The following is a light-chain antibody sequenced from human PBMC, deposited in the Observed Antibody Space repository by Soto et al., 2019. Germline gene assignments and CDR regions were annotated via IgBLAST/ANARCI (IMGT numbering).Light chain of an antibody. CDR2: GAS. CDR1: QSVSSSY. CDR3: QQYDSSPWT. V-gene: IGKV3-20*01. J-gene: IGKJ1*01. Sequence: EIVLTQSPGTLSLSPGERATLSCRASQSVSSSYLAWYQQKPGQAPRLLIYGASSRATGIPDRFSGSGSGTDFTLTISRLEPEDFAVYNCQQYDSSPWTFGQGTKLEI.